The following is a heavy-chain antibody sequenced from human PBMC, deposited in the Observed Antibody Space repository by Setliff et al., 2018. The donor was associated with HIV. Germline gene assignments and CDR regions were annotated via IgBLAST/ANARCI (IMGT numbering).Heavy chain of an antibody. CDR3: ARGLSHTYYDFWSGCTY. D-gene: IGHD3-3*01. V-gene: IGHV4-34*01. CDR2: INHSGTT. J-gene: IGHJ4*02. Sequence: SETLSLTCAVDGESFSGYYWSWIRQPPGKGLEWIGEINHSGTTNYTPSLTSRVTISVDTSKKQLSLKLTSVTAADTAVYYCARGLSHTYYDFWSGCTYWGQGTLVTVSS. CDR1: GESFSGYY.